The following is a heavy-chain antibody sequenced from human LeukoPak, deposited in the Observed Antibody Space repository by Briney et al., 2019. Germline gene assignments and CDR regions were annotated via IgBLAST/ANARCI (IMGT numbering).Heavy chain of an antibody. J-gene: IGHJ4*02. CDR1: GFTFSSYW. D-gene: IGHD3-10*01. V-gene: IGHV3-74*01. CDR2: ISSDGSST. CDR3: ARDYYGSVDY. Sequence: GGSLRLSCAASGFTFSSYWMHWVRQGPGKGLLWVSRISSDGSSTSYADSVKGRFTISRDNAKNTLYLQMNSPRAEDTAVYYCARDYYGSVDYWGQGTLVTVSP.